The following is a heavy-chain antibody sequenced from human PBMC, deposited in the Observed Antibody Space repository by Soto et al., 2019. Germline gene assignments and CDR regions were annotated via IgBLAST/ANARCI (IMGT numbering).Heavy chain of an antibody. CDR2: TYSRSKWYK. D-gene: IGHD4-17*01. CDR3: AEGDYLWPKAGCPFDP. Sequence: SQTLSLTCAISGDSVSSNTASWTWVRQSPSRGLEWLGRTYSRSKWYKDYAVSVKSRIIINPDTSKNQFSLQLSSVTPEDTAVYYCAEGDYLWPKAGCPFDPWGQGILVTVSS. CDR1: GDSVSSNTAS. J-gene: IGHJ5*02. V-gene: IGHV6-1*01.